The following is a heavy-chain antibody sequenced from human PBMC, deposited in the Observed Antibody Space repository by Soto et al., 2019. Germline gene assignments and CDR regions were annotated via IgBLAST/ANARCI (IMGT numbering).Heavy chain of an antibody. CDR1: GGSISSGGYY. V-gene: IGHV4-31*03. J-gene: IGHJ5*02. CDR2: IYYSGST. Sequence: SETLSLTCTVSGGSISSGGYYWSWIRQHPGKGLEWIGYIYYSGSTYYNPSLKSRVTISVDTSKNQFSLKLSSVTAADTAVYYCARGGYCSSTSCYRASSPRPWWAFDPWGRGTLVTVSS. CDR3: ARGGYCSSTSCYRASSPRPWWAFDP. D-gene: IGHD2-2*02.